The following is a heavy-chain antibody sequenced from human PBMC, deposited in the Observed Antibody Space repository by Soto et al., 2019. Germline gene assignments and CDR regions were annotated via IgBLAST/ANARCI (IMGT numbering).Heavy chain of an antibody. Sequence: QVQLVQSGAEVKKPGSSVKVSCKASGGTFSSYAISWVRQAPGQGLEWMGGIIPIFGTANYAQKFQGRVTITADESTSTDYMELSSLRSEDTAVYYCARDWSYYYDSSGPIAVWGQGTLVTVSS. CDR2: IIPIFGTA. J-gene: IGHJ4*02. CDR1: GGTFSSYA. D-gene: IGHD3-22*01. V-gene: IGHV1-69*01. CDR3: ARDWSYYYDSSGPIAV.